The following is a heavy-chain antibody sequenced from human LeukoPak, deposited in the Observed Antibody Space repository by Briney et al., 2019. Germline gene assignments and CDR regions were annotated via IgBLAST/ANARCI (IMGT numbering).Heavy chain of an antibody. J-gene: IGHJ4*02. CDR3: AKLGSEL. D-gene: IGHD6-19*01. CDR1: GFTFSRYA. Sequence: PGGSLRLSCAASGFTFSRYAVNWVRQAPGKGLQWVSVISGSGGSIYYADSVKGRFTISRDNSKNTLYLQMNSLRVEDTAVYYCAKLGSELWGQGTLVTVSS. V-gene: IGHV3-23*01. CDR2: ISGSGGSI.